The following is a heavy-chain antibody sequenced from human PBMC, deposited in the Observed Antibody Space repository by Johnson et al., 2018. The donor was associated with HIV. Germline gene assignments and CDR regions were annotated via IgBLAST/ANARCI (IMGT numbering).Heavy chain of an antibody. CDR1: GFTFSSYW. D-gene: IGHD6-19*01. CDR2: IKQDGSEK. J-gene: IGHJ3*02. V-gene: IGHV3-7*05. Sequence: DVQVVESGGGLVQPGGSLRLSCAASGFTFSSYWMSWVRQAQGKGLEWVANIKQDGSEKYYVDSVKGRFTISRDNAKNSLYLQMNSLRAEDTAVYYCARDAVARAFDIWGQGTMVTVSS. CDR3: ARDAVARAFDI.